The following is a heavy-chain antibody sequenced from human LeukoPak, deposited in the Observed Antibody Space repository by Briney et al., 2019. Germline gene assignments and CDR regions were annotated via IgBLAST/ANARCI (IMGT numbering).Heavy chain of an antibody. CDR3: AKQPHAFDNWFDP. D-gene: IGHD3-10*01. J-gene: IGHJ5*02. CDR1: GGSISSSSYY. Sequence: PSVTLSLTCTVSGGSISSSSYYWGWIRQPPGKGLEWVGNIYYRGITYYNPSLKSRVTISVDTSKNQFSLKLSLVTAADTAVYYCAKQPHAFDNWFDPWGQGTLVTVSS. V-gene: IGHV4-39*01. CDR2: IYYRGIT.